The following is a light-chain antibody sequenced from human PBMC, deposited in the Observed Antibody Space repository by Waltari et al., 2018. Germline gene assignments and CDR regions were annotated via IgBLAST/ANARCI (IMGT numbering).Light chain of an antibody. V-gene: IGLV1-40*01. CDR1: SSTIRSTYD. CDR2: GNS. CDR3: QSYDRSLNGHVV. J-gene: IGLJ2*01. Sequence: QSVLTQPPSLSGAPGQTVTISCTGRSSTIRSTYDVHCYQQLPGTAPKLLIYGNSNRPSGVPDRFSGSKSGTSASLAITGLQAEDEADYYCQSYDRSLNGHVVFGGGTKVTVL.